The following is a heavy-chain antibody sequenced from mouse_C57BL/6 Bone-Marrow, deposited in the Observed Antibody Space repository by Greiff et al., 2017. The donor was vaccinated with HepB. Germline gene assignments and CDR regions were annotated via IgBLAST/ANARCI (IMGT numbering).Heavy chain of an antibody. V-gene: IGHV1-54*01. Sequence: QVQLQHSGAELVRPGTSVKVSCKASGYAFTNYLIEWVKQRPGQGLEWIGVINPGSGGTNYNEKFKGKATLTADKSSSTAYMQLSSLTSEDSAVYFCARGEAQATLYAMDYWGQGTSVTVSS. J-gene: IGHJ4*01. CDR3: ARGEAQATLYAMDY. D-gene: IGHD3-2*02. CDR1: GYAFTNYL. CDR2: INPGSGGT.